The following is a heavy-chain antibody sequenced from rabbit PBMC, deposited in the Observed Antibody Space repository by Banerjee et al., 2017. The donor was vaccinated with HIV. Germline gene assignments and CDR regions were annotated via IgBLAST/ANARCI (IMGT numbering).Heavy chain of an antibody. CDR1: GFSFSSGYY. CDR3: ARDLGGSIHL. CDR2: IGTGSGST. Sequence: QQLVESGGGLVKPGASLTLTCKASGFSFSSGYYMCWVRQAPGKGLEWIGCIGTGSGSTYYASWAKGRFTISKTSSTTVTLQMTSLTAADTATYLCARDLGGSIHLWGPGTLVTVS. V-gene: IGHV1S40*01. J-gene: IGHJ4*01. D-gene: IGHD4-2*01.